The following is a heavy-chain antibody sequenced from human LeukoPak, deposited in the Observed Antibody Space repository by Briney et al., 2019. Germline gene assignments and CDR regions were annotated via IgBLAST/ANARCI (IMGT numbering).Heavy chain of an antibody. Sequence: GGSLRLSCGASGFTFNRRGMHWVRQAPGKGLEWVAFIRYDGGETFYADFVKGRFTISRDNSKNTLSLQLNTLRPEDTAVYYCAELGITMIGGVWGKGTTVTISS. D-gene: IGHD3-10*02. V-gene: IGHV3-30*02. CDR1: GFTFNRRG. CDR2: IRYDGGET. J-gene: IGHJ6*04. CDR3: AELGITMIGGV.